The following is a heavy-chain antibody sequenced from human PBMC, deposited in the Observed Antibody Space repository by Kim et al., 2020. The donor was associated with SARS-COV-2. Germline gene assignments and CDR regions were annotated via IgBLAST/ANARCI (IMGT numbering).Heavy chain of an antibody. V-gene: IGHV1-2*06. CDR1: GYTFTGYY. J-gene: IGHJ4*02. CDR2: INPNSGGT. CDR3: ARDPPEGHYYDSSGYYSVNY. Sequence: ASVKVSCKASGYTFTGYYMHWVRQAPGQGLEWMGRINPNSGGTNYAQKFQGRVTMTRDTSISTAYMELSRLRSDDTAVYYCARDPPEGHYYDSSGYYSVNYWGQGTLVTVSS. D-gene: IGHD3-22*01.